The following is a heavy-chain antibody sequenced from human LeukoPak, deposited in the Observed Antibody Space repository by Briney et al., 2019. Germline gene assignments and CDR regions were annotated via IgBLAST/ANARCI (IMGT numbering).Heavy chain of an antibody. D-gene: IGHD4-17*01. CDR1: GFTFSSYE. CDR2: ISSIESNI. J-gene: IGHJ4*02. Sequence: GGCLRLSCAASGFTFSSYEMNWVRQAPGKGLEWVSYISSIESNIYYADAVKGRFTISRDNAKNSLYLQMNSLRAEDTAVYYCARTTVTSGGFDYWGQGTPATVSS. CDR3: ARTTVTSGGFDY. V-gene: IGHV3-48*03.